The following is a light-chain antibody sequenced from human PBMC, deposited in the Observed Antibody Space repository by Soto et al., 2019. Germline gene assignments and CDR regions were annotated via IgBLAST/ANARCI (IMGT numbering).Light chain of an antibody. CDR2: EVT. V-gene: IGLV2-14*01. CDR3: SSHTSVNTRV. CDR1: SSDVGTYDY. J-gene: IGLJ1*01. Sequence: QSVLTXPASVSGSPGQSIAISCTGTSSDVGTYDYVSWYQQYPDKAPKLIIYEVTQRPSGVSNRFSGSKSGNTASLTISGLQAEDEADYYCSSHTSVNTRVFGTGTKVTVL.